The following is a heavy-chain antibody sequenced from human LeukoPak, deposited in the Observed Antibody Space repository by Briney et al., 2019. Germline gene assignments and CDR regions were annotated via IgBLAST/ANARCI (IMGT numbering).Heavy chain of an antibody. CDR3: ARDSGIAARLFSNWFDP. D-gene: IGHD6-6*01. V-gene: IGHV3-21*01. Sequence: GGSLRLSCAASGSTFSSYSMNWVRQAPGKGLEWVSSISSSSSYIYYADSVKGRFTISRDNAKNSLYLQMNSLRAEDTAVYYCARDSGIAARLFSNWFDPWGQGTLVTVSS. J-gene: IGHJ5*02. CDR2: ISSSSSYI. CDR1: GSTFSSYS.